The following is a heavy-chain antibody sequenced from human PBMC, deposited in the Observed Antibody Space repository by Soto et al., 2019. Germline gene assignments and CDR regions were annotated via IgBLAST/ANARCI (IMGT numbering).Heavy chain of an antibody. CDR1: GGTFSSYT. V-gene: IGHV1-69*02. CDR2: IIPILGIA. J-gene: IGHJ4*02. Sequence: SVKVSCKASGGTFSSYTISWVRQAPGQGLEWMGRIIPILGIANYAQKFQGRVTITADKSTSTAYMELSSLRSEDTAVYYCAIDIVVVPAAKKFVNYWGQGTLVTVSS. D-gene: IGHD2-2*01. CDR3: AIDIVVVPAAKKFVNY.